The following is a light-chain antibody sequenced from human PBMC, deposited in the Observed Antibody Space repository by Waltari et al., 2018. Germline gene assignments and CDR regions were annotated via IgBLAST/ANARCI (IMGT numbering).Light chain of an antibody. Sequence: DIQLTQSPSFLSASVGDRVTITCRASQDISTYLAWYKQKPGKAPKLLIHAVSTLQAGVPSRFSGGGSGTEFTLTISSLQPEDFATYYCGYPFTFGPGTKVDIK. CDR2: AVS. CDR3: GYPFT. CDR1: QDISTY. V-gene: IGKV1-9*01. J-gene: IGKJ3*01.